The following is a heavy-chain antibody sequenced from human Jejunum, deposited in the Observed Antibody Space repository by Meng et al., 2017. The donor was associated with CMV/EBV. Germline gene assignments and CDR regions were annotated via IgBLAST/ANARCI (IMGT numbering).Heavy chain of an antibody. CDR1: LSSDG. J-gene: IGHJ4*02. CDR3: ARTQAPCSSTACYRSLAY. V-gene: IGHV1-69*05. CDR2: IFPIFSTV. Sequence: LSSDGISWVRQAPGQGVEWVGTIFPIFSTVNYAQKFQGRVTIATDEFTSAVYMELSSLRSEDTAVFYCARTQAPCSSTACYRSLAYWGQGTLVTVSS. D-gene: IGHD2-2*02.